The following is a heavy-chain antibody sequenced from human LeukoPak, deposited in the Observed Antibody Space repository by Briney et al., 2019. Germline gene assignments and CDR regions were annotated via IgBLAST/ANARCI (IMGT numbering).Heavy chain of an antibody. D-gene: IGHD3-9*01. Sequence: PSETLSLTCTVSGYSISSGYYWGWIRQPPGKGLEWIGSIYHSGSTYYNPSLKSRVTISVDTSKNQFSLKLSSVTAADTAVYYCARSRDDWSNFDYWGQGTLVTVSS. J-gene: IGHJ4*02. V-gene: IGHV4-38-2*02. CDR2: IYHSGST. CDR1: GYSISSGYY. CDR3: ARSRDDWSNFDY.